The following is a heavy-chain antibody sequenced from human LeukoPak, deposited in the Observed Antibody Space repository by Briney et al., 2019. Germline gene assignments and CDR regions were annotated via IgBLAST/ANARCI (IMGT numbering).Heavy chain of an antibody. V-gene: IGHV3-11*01. D-gene: IGHD3-10*01. Sequence: GGSLRLSCAASGFTFSDYYMSWIRQAPGKGLEWVSYISSSGSTIYYADSVKGRFTISRDNAKNSLYLQMNSLRAEDTAVYYCARSCRYYYGSGSTYYFDYWGQGTLVTVSS. CDR2: ISSSGSTI. CDR3: ARSCRYYYGSGSTYYFDY. CDR1: GFTFSDYY. J-gene: IGHJ4*02.